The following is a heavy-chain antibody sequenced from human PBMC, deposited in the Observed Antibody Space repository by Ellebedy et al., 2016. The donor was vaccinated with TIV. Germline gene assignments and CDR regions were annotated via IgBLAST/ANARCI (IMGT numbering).Heavy chain of an antibody. V-gene: IGHV3-30-3*01. CDR3: AGEVGPRQINS. J-gene: IGHJ4*02. CDR1: GFTFSSFA. CDR2: ISYDGSNK. D-gene: IGHD1-26*01. Sequence: GESLKISCAASGFTFSSFAMHWVRQAPGEGLEWVAVISYDGSNKYYADSVKGRFTISRDNSKDTLYLQMTSLRPEGTAVYYCAGEVGPRQINSWGQGTQVTVSS.